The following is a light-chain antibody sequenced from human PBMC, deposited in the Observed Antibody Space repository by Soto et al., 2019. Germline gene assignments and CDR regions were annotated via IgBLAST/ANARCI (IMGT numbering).Light chain of an antibody. CDR1: QSLSGNY. Sequence: NVLTQSPGTLSLSPGQRATLSCRASQSLSGNYLAWYQQKPGQAPRLLIFGASSRATGIPDRFSGSGSGTDFTLTISRLEPEDFAVYYCQQHGISHITFGQGTRLEIK. V-gene: IGKV3-20*01. J-gene: IGKJ5*01. CDR3: QQHGISHIT. CDR2: GAS.